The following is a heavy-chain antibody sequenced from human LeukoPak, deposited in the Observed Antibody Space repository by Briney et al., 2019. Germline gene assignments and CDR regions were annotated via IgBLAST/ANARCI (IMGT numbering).Heavy chain of an antibody. CDR1: GGSISSSSYY. V-gene: IGHV4-39*01. CDR3: ARLSLGAAAGY. CDR2: IYYSGST. D-gene: IGHD6-13*01. J-gene: IGHJ4*02. Sequence: SETLSLTCTVSGGSISSSSYYWGWIRQPPGKGLEWIGSIYYSGSTYYNPSLKSRVTISVDTSKNQFSLKLSSVTAADTAVYYCARLSLGAAAGYWGQGTLVTVPS.